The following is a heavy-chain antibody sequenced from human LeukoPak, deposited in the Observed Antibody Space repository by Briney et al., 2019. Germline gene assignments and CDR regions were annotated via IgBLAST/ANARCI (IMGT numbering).Heavy chain of an antibody. Sequence: GGSLRLSCAASGFTFSSYGMHWVRQAPGKGLEWVAVISYDGSNKYYADSVKGRFTISRDNSKNTLYLQMNSLRAEDTAVYYCAKLVAEYGSGSPFDAFDIWGQGTMVTVSS. CDR1: GFTFSSYG. CDR2: ISYDGSNK. D-gene: IGHD3-10*01. CDR3: AKLVAEYGSGSPFDAFDI. V-gene: IGHV3-30*18. J-gene: IGHJ3*02.